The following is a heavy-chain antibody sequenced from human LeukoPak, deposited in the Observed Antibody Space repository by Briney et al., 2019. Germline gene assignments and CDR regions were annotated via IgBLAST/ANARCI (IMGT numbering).Heavy chain of an antibody. J-gene: IGHJ4*02. CDR2: ISGSAHKI. D-gene: IGHD5-18*01. CDR1: GFTFSNAW. CDR3: AGRVTGYSSGYVY. V-gene: IGHV3-23*01. Sequence: PGGSLRLSCAASGFTFSNAWMSWVRQAPEKGLDWVSVISGSAHKIRYADSVKGRFTISRDNSENTVYLQMNNLRAEDTALYYCAGRVTGYSSGYVYWGQGTLVTVSS.